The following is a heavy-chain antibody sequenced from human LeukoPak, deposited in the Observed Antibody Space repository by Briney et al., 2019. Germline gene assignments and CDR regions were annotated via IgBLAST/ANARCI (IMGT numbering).Heavy chain of an antibody. Sequence: PGGSLRLSCAASGFTFDDYAMHWVRQAPGKGLEWVSGISWNSGSIGYADSVKGRFTISRDNAKNSLYLQMNSLGAEDTALYYCATLPRPSIAAAGTNWGWGQGTLVTVSS. V-gene: IGHV3-9*01. J-gene: IGHJ4*02. D-gene: IGHD6-13*01. CDR2: ISWNSGSI. CDR1: GFTFDDYA. CDR3: ATLPRPSIAAAGTNWG.